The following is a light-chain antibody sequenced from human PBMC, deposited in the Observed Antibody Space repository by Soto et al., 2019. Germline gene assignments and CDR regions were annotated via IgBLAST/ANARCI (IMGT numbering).Light chain of an antibody. CDR3: LQDFNYPRT. CDR1: QGIRND. CDR2: AAS. J-gene: IGKJ1*01. Sequence: AIQMTQSPSSLSASVGDRVTITCRASQGIRNDLGWYQQKPGKAPKLLIYAASSLHSGVPARFSGSGSGTDFTLPISSLQPEDFATYYCLQDFNYPRTFGQGTKVEIK. V-gene: IGKV1-6*01.